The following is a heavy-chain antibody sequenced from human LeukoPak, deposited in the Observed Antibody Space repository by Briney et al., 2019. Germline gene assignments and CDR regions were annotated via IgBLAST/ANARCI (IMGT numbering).Heavy chain of an antibody. Sequence: GGSLRLSCAASGGTFSSYAMSWVRQAPGKGLEWVSAISGSGGSTYYADSVKGRFTISRDNSKKTLYLQMNGLRAEDTAVYYCAKDLGNYYYYYYMDVWGKGTTVTVSS. D-gene: IGHD3-16*01. CDR3: AKDLGNYYYYYYMDV. J-gene: IGHJ6*03. CDR2: ISGSGGST. CDR1: GGTFSSYA. V-gene: IGHV3-23*01.